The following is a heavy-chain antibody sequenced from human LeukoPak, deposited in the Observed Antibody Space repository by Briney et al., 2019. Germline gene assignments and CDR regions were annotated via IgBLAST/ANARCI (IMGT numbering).Heavy chain of an antibody. J-gene: IGHJ5*02. CDR1: GGSISSYY. CDR3: AREDSSGYYRNGWFDP. D-gene: IGHD3-22*01. CDR2: IYYSGST. V-gene: IGHV4-59*06. Sequence: SETLSLTCTVSGGSISSYYWSWIRQHPGKGLEWIGYIYYSGSTYYNPSLKSRVTISVDTSKNQFSLKLSSVTAVDTAVYYCAREDSSGYYRNGWFDPWGQGTLVTVSS.